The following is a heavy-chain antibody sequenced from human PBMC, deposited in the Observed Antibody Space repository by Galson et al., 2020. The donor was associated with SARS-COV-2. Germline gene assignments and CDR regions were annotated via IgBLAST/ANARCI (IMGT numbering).Heavy chain of an antibody. V-gene: IGHV3-30*04. CDR2: ISYDGSNK. CDR1: GFTFSSYA. CDR3: ARDLPHYYGSGSYYLPDY. J-gene: IGHJ4*02. D-gene: IGHD3-10*01. Sequence: QLGESLKISCAASGFTFSSYAMHWVRQATGKGLERVAVISYDGSNKYYADSVKGRFTISRDNSKNTLYLQMNSLRAEDTAVYYCARDLPHYYGSGSYYLPDYWGQGTLVTVSS.